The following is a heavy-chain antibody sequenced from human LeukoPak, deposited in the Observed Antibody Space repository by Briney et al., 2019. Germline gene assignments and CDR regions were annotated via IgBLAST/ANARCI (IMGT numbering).Heavy chain of an antibody. CDR1: DDSFSSHY. J-gene: IGHJ3*02. V-gene: IGHV4-59*11. CDR3: ARDLVTVTKGFDI. CDR2: ISYIGST. Sequence: SETLPLTCAVSDDSFSSHYWSWIRQPPGKGLEWIGYISYIGSTNYNPSLKSRVTISIDTSKNQFSLKLSSVTAADTAVYYCARDLVTVTKGFDIWGQGTMVSVSS. D-gene: IGHD4-17*01.